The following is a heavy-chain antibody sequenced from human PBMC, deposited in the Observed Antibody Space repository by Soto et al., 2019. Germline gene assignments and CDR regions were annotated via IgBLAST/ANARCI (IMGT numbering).Heavy chain of an antibody. CDR3: AKNLVDPGDG. D-gene: IGHD7-27*01. CDR1: GFAFSTSD. Sequence: QVRLVESGGGVVLPGRPLRLSCAASGFAFSTSDIHCVRQAPGKGLEWVALISYAGGNQYHADSVKARITISKDKSKSTIYLQMNSLTTVDMSFYYCAKNLVDPGDGWCQGTLVTVSS. V-gene: IGHV3-30*18. J-gene: IGHJ4*02. CDR2: ISYAGGNQ.